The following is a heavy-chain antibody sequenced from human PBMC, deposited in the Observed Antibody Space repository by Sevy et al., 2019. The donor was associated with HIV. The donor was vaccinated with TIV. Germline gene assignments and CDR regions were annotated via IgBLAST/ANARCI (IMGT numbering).Heavy chain of an antibody. CDR2: IDPSDSYT. J-gene: IGHJ6*02. Sequence: GESLKISCKGSGYSFTSYWISWVRQMPGKGQEWMGRIDPSDSYTNYSPSFQGHVTISADKSISTAYLQWSSLKASDTAMYYCARRAAVAGGYYYGMDVWGQGTTVTVSS. D-gene: IGHD6-19*01. V-gene: IGHV5-10-1*01. CDR3: ARRAAVAGGYYYGMDV. CDR1: GYSFTSYW.